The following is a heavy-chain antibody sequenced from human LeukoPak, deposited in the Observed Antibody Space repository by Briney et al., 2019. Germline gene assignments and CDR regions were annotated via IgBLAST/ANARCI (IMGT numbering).Heavy chain of an antibody. D-gene: IGHD3-9*01. CDR3: ARAGGIEILGFPLLKYYYYYMDV. V-gene: IGHV3-21*01. CDR2: ISSSSSYI. Sequence: GGSLRLSCAASGFTFRSYSMNWVRQAPGKGLEWVSSISSSSSYIYYADSVKGRFTISRDNAKNSLYLQMNSLRAEDTAVYYCARAGGIEILGFPLLKYYYYYMDVWGKGTTVTVSS. J-gene: IGHJ6*03. CDR1: GFTFRSYS.